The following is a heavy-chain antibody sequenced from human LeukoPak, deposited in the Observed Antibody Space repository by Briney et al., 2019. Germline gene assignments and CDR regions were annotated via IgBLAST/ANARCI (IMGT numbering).Heavy chain of an antibody. CDR1: GYPFNSYD. CDR3: ARLVGCGSTNCYSPDNWFDP. CDR2: INPNSGST. Sequence: ASVKVSFKASGYPFNSYDINWVRQATGHGLAWMGWINPNSGSTDSAQKFQGRVTITANTSISTAYIELNNLRSEDTAVYYCARLVGCGSTNCYSPDNWFDPWGQGTRVTVSS. D-gene: IGHD2-2*01. J-gene: IGHJ5*02. V-gene: IGHV1-8*01.